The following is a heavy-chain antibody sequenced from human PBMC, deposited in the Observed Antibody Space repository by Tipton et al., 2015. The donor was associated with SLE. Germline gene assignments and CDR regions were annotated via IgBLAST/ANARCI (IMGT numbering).Heavy chain of an antibody. V-gene: IGHV4-59*04. CDR2: IYYSGST. Sequence: TLSLTCTVSGGSISSYYWSWIRQPPGKGLEWIGYIYYSGSTYYNPSLKSRVTISVDTSKNQFSLKLSSVTAADTAVYYCARHTDYGGNSDSFDYWGQGTLVTVSS. CDR1: GGSISSYY. J-gene: IGHJ4*02. D-gene: IGHD4-23*01. CDR3: ARHTDYGGNSDSFDY.